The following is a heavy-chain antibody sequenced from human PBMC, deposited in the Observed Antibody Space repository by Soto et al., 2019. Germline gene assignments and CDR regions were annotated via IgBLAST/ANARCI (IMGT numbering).Heavy chain of an antibody. CDR3: ARGGELAGWMPFDS. Sequence: QVHLVQSGAEVKKPGSSVKVSCRASGGTFNTYGFNWVRQAPGQGLGWMGGIIPLFGTTTYAQNFQGRVKMTADQSTTTAYMEMSGLTSEDTAVYFCARGGELAGWMPFDSWGQGTLVTVSS. CDR2: IIPLFGTT. D-gene: IGHD6-19*01. J-gene: IGHJ4*02. V-gene: IGHV1-69*01. CDR1: GGTFNTYG.